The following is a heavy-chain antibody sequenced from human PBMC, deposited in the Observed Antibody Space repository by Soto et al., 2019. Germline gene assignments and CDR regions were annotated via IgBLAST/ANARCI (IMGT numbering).Heavy chain of an antibody. CDR3: ATIRLRGGPLYFED. J-gene: IGHJ1*01. CDR2: IVPMNGSP. D-gene: IGHD3-16*01. V-gene: IGHV1-69*01. Sequence: QVQLVQSGAEVKKPGSSVRVSCKASGGMFYSSAINWVRQPPGQGLEWMGGIVPMNGSPKYAQEFLGRVTISADASATTAYMDLSGLKSEDTAVYYCATIRLRGGPLYFEDGGRGSLITVSS. CDR1: GGMFYSSA.